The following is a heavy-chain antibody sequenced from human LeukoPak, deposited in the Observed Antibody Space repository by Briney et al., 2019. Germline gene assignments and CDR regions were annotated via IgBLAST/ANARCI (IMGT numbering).Heavy chain of an antibody. J-gene: IGHJ4*02. V-gene: IGHV3-48*01. Sequence: GGSLRLSCAASGFIFSDYYMNWVRQAPGKGLEWVSYISSSSSTIYYADSVKGRFTISRDNAKNSLYLQMNSLRAEDTAVYYCARSYDYVWGSYRYDPLDYWGQGTLVTVSS. D-gene: IGHD3-16*02. CDR1: GFIFSDYY. CDR3: ARSYDYVWGSYRYDPLDY. CDR2: ISSSSSTI.